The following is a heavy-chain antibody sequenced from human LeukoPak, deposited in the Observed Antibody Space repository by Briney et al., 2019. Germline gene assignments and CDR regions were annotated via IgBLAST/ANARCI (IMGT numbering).Heavy chain of an antibody. Sequence: PGGSLRLSCAASGFTFSNDWMTWVRQAPGKGLEWVARIKSKAYGGATDYAAAVKGRFTILRDDSKNELYLQMNSLKTEDTAIYYCTTDWLHYGTTFDNWGQGTLVTVSS. CDR1: GFTFSNDW. J-gene: IGHJ4*02. CDR3: TTDWLHYGTTFDN. CDR2: IKSKAYGGAT. V-gene: IGHV3-15*01. D-gene: IGHD5-18*01.